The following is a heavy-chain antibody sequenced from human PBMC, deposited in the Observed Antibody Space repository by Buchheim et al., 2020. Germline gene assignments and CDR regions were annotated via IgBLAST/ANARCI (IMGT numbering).Heavy chain of an antibody. D-gene: IGHD4/OR15-4a*01. CDR3: AKDRLTIDAFDI. J-gene: IGHJ3*02. CDR1: GFTFSTYG. CDR2: VSGSGTT. Sequence: EVQLLESGGGSVQPGGSLRLSCAASGFTFSTYGMSWVRQAPGKGLEWVSGVSGSGTTYYADSVKGRFSISRDNSKNTLSLQMNSLRAEDTAIYYCAKDRLTIDAFDIWGQGT. V-gene: IGHV3-23*01.